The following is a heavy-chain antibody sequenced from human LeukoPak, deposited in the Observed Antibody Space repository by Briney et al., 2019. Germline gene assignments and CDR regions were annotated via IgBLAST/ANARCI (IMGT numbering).Heavy chain of an antibody. Sequence: PSETLSLTCTVSGYSINSGYYWGWIRQPPGKGLEWIGSIYHSGSTYYNPSLKSRVTISVDTSKNQFSLKLNSVTAADTAVYFCARAGGSVNDYNVIDNWGQGTLVTVSS. CDR3: ARAGGSVNDYNVIDN. CDR2: IYHSGST. J-gene: IGHJ4*02. CDR1: GYSINSGYY. D-gene: IGHD5-24*01. V-gene: IGHV4-38-2*02.